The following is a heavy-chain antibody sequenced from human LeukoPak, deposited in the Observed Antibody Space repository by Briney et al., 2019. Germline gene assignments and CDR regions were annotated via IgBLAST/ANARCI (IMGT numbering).Heavy chain of an antibody. J-gene: IGHJ4*02. Sequence: ASVKLSCKASGYAFTGYYLHWVRQAPGQGLEWMGWINPNSGFTNYAQKFQGRVTMTRDTSISTAYMELSRLRSDDTAVYYCARLADCSSSSCRSFDYWGQGTLVTVSS. V-gene: IGHV1-2*02. CDR3: ARLADCSSSSCRSFDY. D-gene: IGHD2-2*01. CDR2: INPNSGFT. CDR1: GYAFTGYY.